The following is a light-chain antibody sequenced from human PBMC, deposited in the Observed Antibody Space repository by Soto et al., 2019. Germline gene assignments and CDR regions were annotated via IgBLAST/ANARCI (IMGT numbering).Light chain of an antibody. Sequence: NVLTQSPGTLSLSPGERATLSCRASQSVIADYLAWYQQKPGQAPRLLIYGASSRATGIPDRFSGSGSGTDFTLTISRLEAEDSAVDYCQQYGSSPQTFGQGTQVEI. J-gene: IGKJ1*01. V-gene: IGKV3-20*01. CDR3: QQYGSSPQT. CDR1: QSVIADY. CDR2: GAS.